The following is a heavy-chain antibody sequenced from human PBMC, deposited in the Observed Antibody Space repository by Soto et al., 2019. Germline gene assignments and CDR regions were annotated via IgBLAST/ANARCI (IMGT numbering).Heavy chain of an antibody. CDR3: ARDLRDDFWSGYYYYYYYGMDV. V-gene: IGHV3-21*01. CDR1: GFTFSSYS. J-gene: IGHJ6*02. D-gene: IGHD3-3*01. CDR2: ISSSSSYI. Sequence: PGGSLRLSCAASGFTFSSYSMNWVRQAPGKGLEWVSSISSSSSYIYYADSVKGRFTISRDNAKNSLYLQMNSLRAEDTAVYYCARDLRDDFWSGYYYYYYYGMDVWGQGTTVTVYS.